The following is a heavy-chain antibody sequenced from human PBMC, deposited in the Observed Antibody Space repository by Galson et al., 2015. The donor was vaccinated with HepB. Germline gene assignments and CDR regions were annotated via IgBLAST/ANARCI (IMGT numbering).Heavy chain of an antibody. CDR2: ISDDGNTK. Sequence: SLRLSCAASGFTFSSYAMHWVRQAPGKAPEWVAVISDDGNTKYYADSVKGLFTISRDEPKNTLYLQMNSLRDEDTAVYYCARGVVGSGWYSRLYFFDYWGQGTLVTVSS. J-gene: IGHJ4*02. CDR1: GFTFSSYA. V-gene: IGHV3-30-3*01. D-gene: IGHD6-19*01. CDR3: ARGVVGSGWYSRLYFFDY.